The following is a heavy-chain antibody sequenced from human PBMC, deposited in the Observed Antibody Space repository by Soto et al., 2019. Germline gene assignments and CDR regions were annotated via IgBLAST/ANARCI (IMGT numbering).Heavy chain of an antibody. V-gene: IGHV3-23*01. CDR1: GFTFSSYA. D-gene: IGHD2-2*01. CDR2: ISGSGGST. J-gene: IGHJ3*02. CDR3: AKDLSAVAAAYAFDI. Sequence: GGSLRLSCAASGFTFSSYAMSWVRQAPGKGLEWVSAISGSGGSTYYADSVKGRFTISRDNSKNTLYLQMNSLKAKDTALCYNAKDLSAVAAAYAFDIWGQGTMVTVSS.